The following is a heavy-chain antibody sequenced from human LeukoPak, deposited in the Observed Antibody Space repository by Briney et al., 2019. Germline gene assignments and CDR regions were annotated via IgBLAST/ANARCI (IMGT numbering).Heavy chain of an antibody. J-gene: IGHJ4*02. CDR3: ARKGFNYYDSSGYYDY. CDR2: ISGSGGST. D-gene: IGHD3-22*01. Sequence: GGSLRLSCAASGFTFSSYAMSWVRQAPGKGLEWVSAISGSGGSTYYADSVKGRFTISRNNSKNTLYLQMNSLRAEDTAVYYCARKGFNYYDSSGYYDYWGQGTLVTVSS. CDR1: GFTFSSYA. V-gene: IGHV3-23*01.